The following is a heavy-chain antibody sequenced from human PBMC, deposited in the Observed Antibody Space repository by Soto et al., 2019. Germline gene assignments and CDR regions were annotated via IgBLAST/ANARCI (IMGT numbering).Heavy chain of an antibody. CDR1: GFIFSGCA. D-gene: IGHD3-10*01. CDR2: ISYDGSNK. V-gene: IGHV3-30-3*01. J-gene: IGHJ6*02. Sequence: GGSRRLSCAASGFIFSGCAMHWVRQAPGKGLEWVAVISYDGSNKQYTDPVKGRFTISRDNSKNTLYLQMNSLRVDDTAVYYCARDGSDTWNYYYGLDVWGQGTTVTVSS. CDR3: ARDGSDTWNYYYGLDV.